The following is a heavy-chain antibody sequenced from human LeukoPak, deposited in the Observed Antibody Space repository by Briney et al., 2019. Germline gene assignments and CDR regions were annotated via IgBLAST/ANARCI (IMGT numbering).Heavy chain of an antibody. CDR3: ARVGDSRDGYHYAADFDY. CDR1: GFTFSSYW. CDR2: IKQDGSEK. J-gene: IGHJ4*02. D-gene: IGHD5-24*01. Sequence: GGSLRLSCAASGFTFSSYWMSWVRQAPGKGLEWVANIKQDGSEKYYVDSVKGRFTISRDNAKNSLYLQMNSLRAEDTAVYYCARVGDSRDGYHYAADFDYWGQGTLVTVSS. V-gene: IGHV3-7*01.